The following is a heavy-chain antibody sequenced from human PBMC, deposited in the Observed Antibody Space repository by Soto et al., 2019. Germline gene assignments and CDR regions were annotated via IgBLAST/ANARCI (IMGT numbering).Heavy chain of an antibody. CDR3: TGDAISMVRGNDNWFDR. CDR1: GFTFNNYA. V-gene: IGHV3-23*01. J-gene: IGHJ5*02. D-gene: IGHD3-10*01. CDR2: ISGNGIST. Sequence: GGSLRLSCAASGFTFNNYAMSWVRQAPGKGLEWVSAISGNGISTYYADSVRGRFTISRDNSENTLFLQMNRLRADDTAVYYCTGDAISMVRGNDNWFDRWGQGTLVTVSS.